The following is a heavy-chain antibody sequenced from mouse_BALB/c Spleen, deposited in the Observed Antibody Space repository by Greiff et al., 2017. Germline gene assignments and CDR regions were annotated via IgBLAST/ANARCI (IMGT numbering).Heavy chain of an antibody. CDR3: AREPYRYNVWYFDV. CDR1: GFTFSDFY. CDR2: SRNKANDYTT. Sequence: EVQVVESGGGLVKPGGSLRLSCATSGFTFSDFYMEWVRQPPGKRLEWIAASRNKANDYTTEYSASVKGRFIVSRDTSQSILYLQMNDLRAEDTAIYYCAREPYRYNVWYFDVWGAGTTVTVSS. D-gene: IGHD2-14*01. J-gene: IGHJ1*01. V-gene: IGHV7-1*02.